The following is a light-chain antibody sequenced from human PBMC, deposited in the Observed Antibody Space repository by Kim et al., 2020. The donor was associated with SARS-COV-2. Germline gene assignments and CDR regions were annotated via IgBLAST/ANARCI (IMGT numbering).Light chain of an antibody. V-gene: IGKV3-20*01. J-gene: IGKJ4*01. Sequence: EIVLTQSPGTLSLSPGERATLSCRASQSVGSSYLAWYQQKPGQAPRLLIYGASSRATGIPDRFSGSGSETDFTLTISRLEPEDSAVYYCQQYRTSPLTFGGGTKVEIK. CDR3: QQYRTSPLT. CDR2: GAS. CDR1: QSVGSSY.